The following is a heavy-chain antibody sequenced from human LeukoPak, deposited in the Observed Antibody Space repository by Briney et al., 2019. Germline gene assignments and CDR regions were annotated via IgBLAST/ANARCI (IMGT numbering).Heavy chain of an antibody. J-gene: IGHJ5*02. Sequence: SETLSLTCTVSGGSIRSSSYYWGWIRQPPGKGLEWIGSIYYSGSTYYNPSLKSRVTVSVDTSKKQFSLRLNSVTAADTAVYFCARLRLLSSTVWFDLWGQGTLVTVSS. D-gene: IGHD2-15*01. CDR3: ARLRLLSSTVWFDL. CDR1: GGSIRSSSYY. CDR2: IYYSGST. V-gene: IGHV4-39*01.